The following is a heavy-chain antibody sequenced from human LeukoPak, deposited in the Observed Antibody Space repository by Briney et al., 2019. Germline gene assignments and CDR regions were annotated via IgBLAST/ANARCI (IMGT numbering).Heavy chain of an antibody. CDR2: IFHSGST. CDR1: GGSISSNNW. CDR3: AREIAVAGAASFGY. V-gene: IGHV4-4*02. D-gene: IGHD6-19*01. J-gene: IGHJ4*02. Sequence: PSGTLSLTCAVSGGSISSNNWWHWVRQPPGKGLEWIGEIFHSGSTYYNPSLKSRVTISVDKSKNQFSLKLSSVAAADTAVYYCAREIAVAGAASFGYWGQGTLVTVSS.